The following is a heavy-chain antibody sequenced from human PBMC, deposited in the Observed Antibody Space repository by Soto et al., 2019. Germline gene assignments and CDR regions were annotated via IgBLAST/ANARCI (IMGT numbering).Heavy chain of an antibody. CDR2: IYWDDDK. D-gene: IGHD2-15*01. V-gene: IGHV2-5*02. Sequence: QITLRESGPTLVQPTQTLTLTCTLSVVSLTTSGVGVGWIRQPPGKALEWLALIYWDDDKRFSPSLKSRLAITRDTSKNQVVMTMTDMAPVDTAIYYCAHRQRTVVVGAPFDLWGQGSQVTVSS. CDR1: VVSLTTSGVG. CDR3: AHRQRTVVVGAPFDL. J-gene: IGHJ4*02.